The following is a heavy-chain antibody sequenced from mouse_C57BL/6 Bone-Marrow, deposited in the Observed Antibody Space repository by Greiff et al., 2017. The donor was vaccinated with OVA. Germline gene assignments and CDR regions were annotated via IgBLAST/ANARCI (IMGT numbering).Heavy chain of an antibody. CDR3: ARENGLDGIKYYYAMDY. CDR1: GYSITSGYY. J-gene: IGHJ4*01. CDR2: ISYDGSN. Sequence: ESGPGLVKPSQSLSLTCSVTGYSITSGYYWNWIRQFPGNKLEWMGYISYDGSNNYNPSLKNRISLTRDTSKNQLFLKLNSVTTEDTATYYCARENGLDGIKYYYAMDYWGQGTSVTVSS. D-gene: IGHD2-1*01. V-gene: IGHV3-6*01.